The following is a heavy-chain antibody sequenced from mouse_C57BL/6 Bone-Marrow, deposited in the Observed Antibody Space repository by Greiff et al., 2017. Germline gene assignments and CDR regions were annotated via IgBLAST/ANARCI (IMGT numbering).Heavy chain of an antibody. CDR2: ISSGSSTI. J-gene: IGHJ2*01. CDR3: AVGGYDDY. D-gene: IGHD2-2*01. V-gene: IGHV5-17*01. CDR1: GFTFSDYG. Sequence: DVKLVESGGGLVKPGGSLKLSCAASGFTFSDYGMHWVRQVPEKGLEWVAYISSGSSTIYYADTVKGRFTISRDNAKNTLFLQMTSLRSEDTAMYYCAVGGYDDYWGQGTTLTVSS.